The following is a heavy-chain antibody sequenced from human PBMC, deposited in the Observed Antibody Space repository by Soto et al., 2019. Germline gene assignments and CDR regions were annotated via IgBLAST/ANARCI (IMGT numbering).Heavy chain of an antibody. Sequence: EVQLVESGGGLIQPGGSLRLSCAASGFTVSSNYMSWVRQAPGKGLEWVSVIYSGGSTYYADSVKGRFTISRDNSKNTLYLQMNSLRAGDTAVYYCARVDSSGYYYGWFDPWGQGILVTVSS. J-gene: IGHJ5*02. CDR2: IYSGGST. V-gene: IGHV3-53*01. CDR3: ARVDSSGYYYGWFDP. CDR1: GFTVSSNY. D-gene: IGHD3-22*01.